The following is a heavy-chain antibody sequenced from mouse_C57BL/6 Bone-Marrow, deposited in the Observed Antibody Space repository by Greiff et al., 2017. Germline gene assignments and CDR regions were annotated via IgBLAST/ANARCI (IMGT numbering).Heavy chain of an antibody. CDR1: GYTFTDYY. Sequence: EVQLQQSGPVLVKPGASVKMSCKASGYTFTDYYMNWVKQSHGKSLEWIGVINPYNGGTSYNQKFKGKATLTVDKSSSTAYMELNSLTSEDSAVYYCARIDYYGSSYDYWGQGTTLTVSS. D-gene: IGHD1-1*01. V-gene: IGHV1-19*01. CDR3: ARIDYYGSSYDY. CDR2: INPYNGGT. J-gene: IGHJ2*01.